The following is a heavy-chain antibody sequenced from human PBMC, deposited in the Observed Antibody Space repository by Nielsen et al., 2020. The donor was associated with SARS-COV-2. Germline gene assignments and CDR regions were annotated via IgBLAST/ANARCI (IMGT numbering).Heavy chain of an antibody. CDR1: GYTFTGYY. J-gene: IGHJ4*02. D-gene: IGHD5-12*01. Sequence: ASVKVSCKASGYTFTGYYMHWVRQAPGQGLEWMGRVNPNSGGTNYAQKFQGRVTMTRDTSISTAYMELGRLRSDDTAVYYCATGDIVATTRYWGQGTLVTVSS. CDR3: ATGDIVATTRY. CDR2: VNPNSGGT. V-gene: IGHV1-2*06.